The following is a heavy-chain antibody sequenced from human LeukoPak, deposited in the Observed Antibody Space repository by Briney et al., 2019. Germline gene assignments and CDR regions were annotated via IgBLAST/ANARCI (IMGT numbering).Heavy chain of an antibody. J-gene: IGHJ5*02. CDR1: GFTFSSYW. CDR3: ARAPPSGDFDP. Sequence: GGSLRLSCAASGFTFSSYWMHWVRQAPGKGLVWVSRINSDGSSTSYADSVKGRFTISRDNAKNTLYLQMNSLRVEDTAVYYCARAPPSGDFDPWGQGTLVTVSS. D-gene: IGHD3-10*01. CDR2: INSDGSST. V-gene: IGHV3-74*01.